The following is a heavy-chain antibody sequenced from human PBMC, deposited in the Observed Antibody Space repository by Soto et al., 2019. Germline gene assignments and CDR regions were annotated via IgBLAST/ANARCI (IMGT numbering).Heavy chain of an antibody. CDR3: ARKGDYYDSSGYYYYGMDV. Sequence: GGSLRLSCAASGFTFSSYSMNWVRQAPGKGLEWVSYISSSSSTIYYADSVKGRFTISRDNAKNSLYLQMNSLGDEDTAVYYYARKGDYYDSSGYYYYGMDVWGQGTTVTVSS. CDR2: ISSSSSTI. V-gene: IGHV3-48*02. CDR1: GFTFSSYS. D-gene: IGHD3-22*01. J-gene: IGHJ6*02.